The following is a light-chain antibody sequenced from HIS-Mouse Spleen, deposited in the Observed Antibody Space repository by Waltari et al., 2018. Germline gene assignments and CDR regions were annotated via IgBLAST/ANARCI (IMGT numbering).Light chain of an antibody. CDR2: EDI. CDR3: YSTDSSGNHRV. Sequence: SYELTQPPSVSVSPGQTARITCSGNALPKTYAYWYQQNSGQAPVLVIYEDIKRPSGIPERFSGSSSGTMATLTISGAQVEDEADYYCYSTDSSGNHRVFGGGTKLTVL. J-gene: IGLJ2*01. V-gene: IGLV3-10*01. CDR1: ALPKTY.